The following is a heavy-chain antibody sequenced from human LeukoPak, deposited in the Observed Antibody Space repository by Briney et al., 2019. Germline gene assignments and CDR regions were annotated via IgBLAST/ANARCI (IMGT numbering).Heavy chain of an antibody. CDR1: GFTFSSYE. Sequence: WGSLCLSCEASGFTFSSYEMNWVRQAPGKGLEWVSYISSSGKTIYYADSTKGRFTVSRDNAKNSLYLEMNSLRAEDTAVYYCATTSIAAAVPGCFDYWGQRT. J-gene: IGHJ4*02. V-gene: IGHV3-48*03. CDR3: ATTSIAAAVPGCFDY. CDR2: ISSSGKTI. D-gene: IGHD6-13*01.